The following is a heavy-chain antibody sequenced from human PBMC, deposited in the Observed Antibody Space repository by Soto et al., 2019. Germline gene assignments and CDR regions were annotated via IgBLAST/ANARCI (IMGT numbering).Heavy chain of an antibody. Sequence: QVQLVQSGAEVKKPGSSVKVSCKASGGTFSSYAISWVRQAPGQGLEWMGGIIPIFGTANYAQKFQGRVTITADESTSTAYMELSSLRSEDTAVYYCAREYCSGGSCYGYGMDVWGQGTTVTVSS. J-gene: IGHJ6*02. CDR3: AREYCSGGSCYGYGMDV. V-gene: IGHV1-69*01. CDR2: IIPIFGTA. CDR1: GGTFSSYA. D-gene: IGHD2-15*01.